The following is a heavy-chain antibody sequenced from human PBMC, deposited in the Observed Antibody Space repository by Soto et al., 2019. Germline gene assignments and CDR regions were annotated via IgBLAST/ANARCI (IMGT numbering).Heavy chain of an antibody. D-gene: IGHD1-26*01. CDR1: GFTFSSYS. J-gene: IGHJ3*02. CDR3: AKPIVGAVLGAFDI. V-gene: IGHV3-23*01. Sequence: LRLSCAASGFTFSSYSMSWVRQAPGKGLEWVSGFRTGGDDATTYYADSVKGRFTISRDNSKNMLFLQMNSLRAEDTAIYYCAKPIVGAVLGAFDIWGQGTMVTVSS. CDR2: FRTGGDDATT.